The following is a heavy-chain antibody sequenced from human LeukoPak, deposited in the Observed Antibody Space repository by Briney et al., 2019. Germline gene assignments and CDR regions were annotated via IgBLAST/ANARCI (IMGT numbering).Heavy chain of an antibody. CDR2: IIPIFGTA. D-gene: IGHD5-12*01. J-gene: IGHJ6*04. Sequence: GASVKVSCKASGGTLSSYAISWVRQAPGQGLEWMGGIIPIFGTANYAQKFQGRVTITADESTSTAYMELSSLRSEDTAVYYCARGVDSGYDSYYYYYGMDVWGKGTTVTVSS. CDR1: GGTLSSYA. V-gene: IGHV1-69*01. CDR3: ARGVDSGYDSYYYYYGMDV.